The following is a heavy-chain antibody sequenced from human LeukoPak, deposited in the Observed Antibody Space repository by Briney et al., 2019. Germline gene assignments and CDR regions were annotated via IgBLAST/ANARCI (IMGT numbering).Heavy chain of an antibody. D-gene: IGHD4-17*01. V-gene: IGHV4-30-4*01. CDR3: ARAVTVTTYNA. CDR1: GGSISSGDYY. J-gene: IGHJ5*02. CDR2: IYYSGST. Sequence: SETLSLTCTVSGGSISSGDYYWSWIRQPPGKGLEWIGYIYYSGSTYYNPSLKGRVTISVDTSKNQFSLKLSSVTAADTAVYYCARAVTVTTYNAWGQGTLVTVSS.